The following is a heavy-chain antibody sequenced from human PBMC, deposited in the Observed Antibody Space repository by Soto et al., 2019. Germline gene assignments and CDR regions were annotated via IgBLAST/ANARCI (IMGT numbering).Heavy chain of an antibody. J-gene: IGHJ4*02. D-gene: IGHD2-15*01. V-gene: IGHV3-21*01. CDR1: GFTFSSYN. CDR3: AKDCSGGSCYSGEPPIDD. Sequence: EVQLVESGGGLVKPGGSLRLSCAASGFTFSSYNMNWVRQAPGKGLEWVSYISRSSSFISYADSVKGRFTISKDNAKNSLYLKMKSPKGEDTAVYYCAKDCSGGSCYSGEPPIDDWGQGTLVTVSS. CDR2: ISRSSSFI.